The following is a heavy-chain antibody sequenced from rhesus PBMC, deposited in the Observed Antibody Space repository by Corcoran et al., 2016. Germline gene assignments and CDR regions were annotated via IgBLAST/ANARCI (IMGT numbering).Heavy chain of an antibody. Sequence: QVQLQESGPGVVKPSETLSLTCAVSGGSISASYRWSWIRQPPGQVLVWIWYNYGSRPRTKYNPPLMRRGTITKDTSTNHFSLERSYVAAAATAVYYCARVGSQRVQLLGDFDYGGQGVLVTVSS. J-gene: IGHJ4*01. CDR3: ARVGSQRVQLLGDFDY. D-gene: IGHD5-24*01. CDR2: NYGSRPRT. CDR1: GGSISASYR. V-gene: IGHV4S10*01.